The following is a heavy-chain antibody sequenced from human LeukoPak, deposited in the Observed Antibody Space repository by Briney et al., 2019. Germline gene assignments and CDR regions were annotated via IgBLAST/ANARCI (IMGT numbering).Heavy chain of an antibody. CDR3: ARTELGYGDILEDAFDI. V-gene: IGHV1-18*04. CDR1: GYTFTGYY. J-gene: IGHJ3*02. CDR2: ISAYNGNT. D-gene: IGHD4-17*01. Sequence: ASVKVSCKASGYTFTGYYMHWVRQAPGQGLEWMGWISAYNGNTNYAQKLQGRVTMTTDTSTSTAYMELRSLRSDDTAVYYCARTELGYGDILEDAFDIWGQGTMVTVSS.